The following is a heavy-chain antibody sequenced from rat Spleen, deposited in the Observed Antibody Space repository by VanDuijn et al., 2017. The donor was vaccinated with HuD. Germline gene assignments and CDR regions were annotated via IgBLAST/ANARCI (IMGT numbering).Heavy chain of an antibody. CDR1: GHSITTAYR. CDR2: INSAGTT. D-gene: IGHD1-2*01. V-gene: IGHV3-3*01. J-gene: IGHJ2*01. Sequence: EVQLQESGPGLVKPSQSLSLTCSVTGHSITTAYRWNWIRKFPGNKLEWLGYINSAGTTNYNPSLKSRISITRDTSKNQFFLQLNSVTTEDTATYYCARYEYYSSPFGYWGQGVMVTVSS. CDR3: ARYEYYSSPFGY.